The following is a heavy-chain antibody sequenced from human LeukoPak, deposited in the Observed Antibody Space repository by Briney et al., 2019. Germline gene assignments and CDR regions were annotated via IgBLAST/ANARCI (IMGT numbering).Heavy chain of an antibody. CDR1: GYILSDYY. CDR3: ARSRRPFYYYGMHV. J-gene: IGHJ6*02. Sequence: ASVQVSCKASGYILSDYYVHWIRQAPGQGLEWMGWIDPNSGGTHHAPNFQGRATMTRDSAISTVYLDLRRLTSDDTAIYHCARSRRPFYYYGMHVWGLGTSVTVSS. CDR2: IDPNSGGT. V-gene: IGHV1-2*02.